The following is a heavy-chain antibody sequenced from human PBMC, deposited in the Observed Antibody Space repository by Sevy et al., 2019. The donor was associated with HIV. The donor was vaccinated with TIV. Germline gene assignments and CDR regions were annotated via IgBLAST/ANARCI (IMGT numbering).Heavy chain of an antibody. CDR2: IYYSGST. V-gene: IGHV4-59*12. J-gene: IGHJ4*02. CDR1: GGSISSYY. D-gene: IGHD6-6*01. CDR3: ARLAARPDYFDY. Sequence: SETLSLTCTVSGGSISSYYWSWIRQPPGKGLEWIGYIYYSGSTNYNPSLKSRVTISVDTSKNQFSLKLSSVTAADTAMYYCARLAARPDYFDYWGQGTLVTVSS.